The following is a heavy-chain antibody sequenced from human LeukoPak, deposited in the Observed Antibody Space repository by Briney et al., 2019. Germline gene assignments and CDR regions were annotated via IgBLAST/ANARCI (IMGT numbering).Heavy chain of an antibody. V-gene: IGHV4-30-2*01. D-gene: IGHD3-3*01. Sequence: SDTLSLTCTVSGGSISSGGYYWSWIRQPPGKGLEWIGYIYHSGSTYYNPSLKSRVTISVDRSKNQFSLKLSSVTAADTAVYYCARVVEPLLRFLEWLPAHYYMDVWGKGTTVTVSS. CDR1: GGSISSGGYY. J-gene: IGHJ6*03. CDR3: ARVVEPLLRFLEWLPAHYYMDV. CDR2: IYHSGST.